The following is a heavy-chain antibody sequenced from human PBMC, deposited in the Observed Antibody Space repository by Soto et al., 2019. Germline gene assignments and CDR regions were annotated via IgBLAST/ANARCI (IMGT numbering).Heavy chain of an antibody. CDR3: ARDAYPLDYYDSSGYVGGRGPYNWFDP. Sequence: SVKVSCKASGGTFSSYAISWVRQAPGQGLEWMGGIIPIFGTANYAQKFQGRVTITADESTSTAYMELSSLRSEDTAVYYCARDAYPLDYYDSSGYVGGRGPYNWFDPWGQGTLVTVSS. CDR2: IIPIFGTA. V-gene: IGHV1-69*13. D-gene: IGHD3-22*01. CDR1: GGTFSSYA. J-gene: IGHJ5*02.